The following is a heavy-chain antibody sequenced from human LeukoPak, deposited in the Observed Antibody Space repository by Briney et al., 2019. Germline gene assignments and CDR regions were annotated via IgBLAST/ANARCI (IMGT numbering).Heavy chain of an antibody. J-gene: IGHJ5*02. D-gene: IGHD1-1*01. CDR1: GYTFTSYG. CDR2: ISAYNGNT. V-gene: IGHV1-18*01. Sequence: ASVKVSCKASGYTFTSYGISWVRQAPGQELEWMGWISAYNGNTNYAQKLQGRVTMTTDTSTSTAYMELRSLRSDDTAVYYCARVFSPGNWFDPWGQGTLVTVSS. CDR3: ARVFSPGNWFDP.